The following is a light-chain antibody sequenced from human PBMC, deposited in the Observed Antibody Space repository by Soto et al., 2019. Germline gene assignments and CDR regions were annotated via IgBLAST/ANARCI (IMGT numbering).Light chain of an antibody. CDR1: SGDIGTYNR. J-gene: IGLJ2*01. Sequence: QSALTQPPSVSGSPGQSVTISCTGTSGDIGTYNRVSWYQQTPGTAPKVMIYEVSNRPSGVPDRLSGSQSGNTASLTISGLQAEDEADYYCSSYTTSTLGFGGGTKLTGL. CDR3: SSYTTSTLG. V-gene: IGLV2-18*02. CDR2: EVS.